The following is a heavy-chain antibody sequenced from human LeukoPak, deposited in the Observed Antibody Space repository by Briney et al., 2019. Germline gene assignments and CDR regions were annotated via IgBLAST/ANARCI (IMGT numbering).Heavy chain of an antibody. D-gene: IGHD1-26*01. Sequence: GGSLRLSCAASGFTFNSYGMNWVRQAPGKGLEWVAFIQYDGSNKYYADSVKGRFIISRDNSKSTVYLQMNSLRAEDTAVYYCARDQWATGSPSPLTFDYWGQGTLVTVSS. J-gene: IGHJ4*02. V-gene: IGHV3-30*02. CDR2: IQYDGSNK. CDR1: GFTFNSYG. CDR3: ARDQWATGSPSPLTFDY.